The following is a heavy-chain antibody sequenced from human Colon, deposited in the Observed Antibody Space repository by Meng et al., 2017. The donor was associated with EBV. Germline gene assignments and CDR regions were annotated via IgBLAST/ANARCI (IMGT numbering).Heavy chain of an antibody. CDR1: GGSVSSGGYY. CDR2: IYYSGST. V-gene: IGHV4-31*03. Sequence: QVRLQESGPGLVKPSQTLSLTCTFSGGSVSSGGYYWTWIRQHPGKGLEWFGHIYYSGSTFYNPSLKRRVIISIDTSKNQFSLNLRSVTAADTAVYYCARVSSGWDYFDYWGQGTLVTVSS. J-gene: IGHJ4*02. D-gene: IGHD6-19*01. CDR3: ARVSSGWDYFDY.